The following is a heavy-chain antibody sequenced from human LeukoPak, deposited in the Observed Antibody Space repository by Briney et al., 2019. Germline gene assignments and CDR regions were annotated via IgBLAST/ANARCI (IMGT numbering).Heavy chain of an antibody. CDR3: AREGVAFDY. CDR1: GFTFDDYA. J-gene: IGHJ4*02. Sequence: PGGSLRLSCAASGFTFDDYAMNWVRQAPGKGLEWVSGINWNGGSTYYRDSVKGRFTISRDNAKNSLYLQMNSLRAEDTALYYYAREGVAFDYWGQGTLVTVSS. CDR2: INWNGGST. D-gene: IGHD3-3*01. V-gene: IGHV3-20*04.